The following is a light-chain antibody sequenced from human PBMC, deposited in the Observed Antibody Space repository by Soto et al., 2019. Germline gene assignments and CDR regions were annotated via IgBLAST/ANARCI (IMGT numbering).Light chain of an antibody. CDR1: QSVSSSY. CDR3: QQYGTSPFT. J-gene: IGKJ3*01. V-gene: IGKV3-20*01. CDR2: GAS. Sequence: EIVLTQSPGTLSLSPGERATLSCRASQSVSSSYLAWYQQKPGQAPRLLIYGASSRPTGIPDRFSGSGSGTEFTLTISRLEPEDFAVYYCQQYGTSPFTFGPGTKVDIK.